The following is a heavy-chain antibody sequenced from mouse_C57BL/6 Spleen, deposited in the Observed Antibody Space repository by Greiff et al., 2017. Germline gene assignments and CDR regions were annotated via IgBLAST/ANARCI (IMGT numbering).Heavy chain of an antibody. CDR3: ARSQLGPLYYYAMDY. CDR2: ISYSGST. V-gene: IGHV3-8*01. Sequence: DVQLQESGPGLAKPSQTLSLTCSVTGYSITSDYWNWIRQFPGHKLEYMGYISYSGSTYYNPSLKSRISITRDTSKNQYYLQLNSVTTEDTATYYCARSQLGPLYYYAMDYWGQGTSVTVSS. J-gene: IGHJ4*01. CDR1: GYSITSDY. D-gene: IGHD4-1*02.